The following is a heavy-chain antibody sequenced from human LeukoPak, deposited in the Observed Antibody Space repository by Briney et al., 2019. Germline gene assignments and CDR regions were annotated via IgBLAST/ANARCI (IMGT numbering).Heavy chain of an antibody. V-gene: IGHV4-4*09. J-gene: IGHJ6*03. CDR3: ARHFPYCGGDCPYYYMDV. CDR1: GASISSDY. CDR2: IYSSETT. Sequence: SETLSLTCSVAGASISSDYWSWIRQPPGKGLEWIGNIYSSETTKYNPSLRSRATISGDTSKNQFSLKLSSVTAADTAVYYCARHFPYCGGDCPYYYMDVWGKGTTVTVSS. D-gene: IGHD2-21*02.